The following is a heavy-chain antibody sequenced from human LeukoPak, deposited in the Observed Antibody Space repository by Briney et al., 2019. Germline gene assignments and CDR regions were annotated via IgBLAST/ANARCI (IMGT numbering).Heavy chain of an antibody. V-gene: IGHV3-53*01. D-gene: IGHD3-10*01. CDR3: ARGSGSYRTPYYYMDV. Sequence: GGSLRLSCAASGFTVSSNYMSWVRQAPGKGLEWVSVIYSGGSTYYADSVKGRFTISRHNSKYTLYLQMNSLRAEDTAVYYCARGSGSYRTPYYYMDVWGTGTTVTVSS. CDR1: GFTVSSNY. J-gene: IGHJ6*03. CDR2: IYSGGST.